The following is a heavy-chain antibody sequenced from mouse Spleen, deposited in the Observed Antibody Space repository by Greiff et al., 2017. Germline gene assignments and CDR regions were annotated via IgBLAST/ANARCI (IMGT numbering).Heavy chain of an antibody. Sequence: VQLKQPGAELVRPGSSVKLSCKASGYTFTSYWMDWVKQRPGQGLEWIGNIYPSDSETHYNQKFKDKATLTVDKSSSTAYMQLSSLTSEDSAVYYCARRDYDSWFAYWGQGTLVTVSA. J-gene: IGHJ3*01. CDR1: GYTFTSYW. CDR3: ARRDYDSWFAY. D-gene: IGHD2-4*01. CDR2: IYPSDSET. V-gene: IGHV1-61*01.